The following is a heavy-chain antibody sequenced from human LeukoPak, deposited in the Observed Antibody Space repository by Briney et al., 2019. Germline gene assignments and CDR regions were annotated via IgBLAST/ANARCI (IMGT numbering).Heavy chain of an antibody. V-gene: IGHV1-46*01. J-gene: IGHJ4*02. CDR3: ARGWRLIAAAGTPLGY. Sequence: ASVKVSCKASGYTFTSYYMHWVRRAPGQGLEWMGIINPSGGSTSYAQKFQGRVTMTRNTSISTAYMELSSLRSEDTAVYYCARGWRLIAAAGTPLGYWGQGTLVTVSS. CDR1: GYTFTSYY. D-gene: IGHD6-13*01. CDR2: INPSGGST.